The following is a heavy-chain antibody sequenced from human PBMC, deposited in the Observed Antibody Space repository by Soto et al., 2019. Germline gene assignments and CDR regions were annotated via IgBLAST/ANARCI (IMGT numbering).Heavy chain of an antibody. Sequence: GGSLRLSCAASGFTFSSYGMHWVRQAPGKGLEWVAVISYDGSNKYYADSVKGRFTISRDNSKNTLYLQMNSLRAEDTAVYYCARGAGRGGMDVWGQGTTVTVSS. CDR3: ARGAGRGGMDV. V-gene: IGHV3-30*03. J-gene: IGHJ6*02. CDR1: GFTFSSYG. CDR2: ISYDGSNK.